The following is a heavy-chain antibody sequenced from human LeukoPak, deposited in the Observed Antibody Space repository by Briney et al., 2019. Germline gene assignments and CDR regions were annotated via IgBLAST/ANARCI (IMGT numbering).Heavy chain of an antibody. CDR2: ISNDGSNK. CDR3: AKGPTTGDKGVDAFDI. CDR1: GFTFSSYG. J-gene: IGHJ3*02. V-gene: IGHV3-30*18. Sequence: RAGGSLRLSCAASGFTFSSYGMHWVRQAPGKGLEWGAVISNDGSNKYYADSVKGRFTISRDNSRNTLYLQMNSLRAEDMAVYYCAKGPTTGDKGVDAFDIWGQGTMVTVSS. D-gene: IGHD7-27*01.